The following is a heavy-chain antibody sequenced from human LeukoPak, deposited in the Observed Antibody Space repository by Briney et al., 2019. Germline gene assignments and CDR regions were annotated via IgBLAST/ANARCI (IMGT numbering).Heavy chain of an antibody. CDR2: ISGDGGST. Sequence: GGSLRLSCAASGFTFSYYAMSWVRQAPGRGLEWVSAISGDGGSTYYADSVKGRFTISRDNSKNTLYLQMNSLRAEDTAVYYCAKSGGFVVVPAAQYNRYYYYYMDVWGKGTTVTVSS. D-gene: IGHD2-2*01. CDR3: AKSGGFVVVPAAQYNRYYYYYMDV. V-gene: IGHV3-23*01. J-gene: IGHJ6*03. CDR1: GFTFSYYA.